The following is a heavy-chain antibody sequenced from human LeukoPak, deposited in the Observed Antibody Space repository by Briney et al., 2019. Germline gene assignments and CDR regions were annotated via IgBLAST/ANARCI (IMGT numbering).Heavy chain of an antibody. D-gene: IGHD2-15*01. CDR2: IYCGGGT. Sequence: GGSLTLSCAASEFIVSSHSMHWVRQAPGKGLEWVSAIYCGGGTFYADSVKGRFTISRDNSKNTLYLQMNSLRAEDTAVYYCASDKDGDYWGQGTLLTVSS. J-gene: IGHJ4*02. CDR1: EFIVSSHS. V-gene: IGHV3-66*01. CDR3: ASDKDGDY.